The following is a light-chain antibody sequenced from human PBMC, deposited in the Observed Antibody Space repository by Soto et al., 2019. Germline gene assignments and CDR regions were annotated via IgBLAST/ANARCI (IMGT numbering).Light chain of an antibody. CDR2: DTS. CDR1: QSVSSY. Sequence: VLTLSPATLSLSPGERATLSCRASQSVSSYLAWYQQKPGQAPRLLIYDTSNRATGVPARFSGSGSGTDFTLTISSLEPEDCAIYHCQPRQYWPPITSGQGTLLEIK. CDR3: QPRQYWPPIT. V-gene: IGKV3-11*01. J-gene: IGKJ5*01.